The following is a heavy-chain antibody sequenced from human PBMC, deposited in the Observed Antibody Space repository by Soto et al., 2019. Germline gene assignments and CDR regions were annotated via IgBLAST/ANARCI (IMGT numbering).Heavy chain of an antibody. CDR2: ISGSGGST. CDR3: AKKGSGSIAAAGIFYYFDY. CDR1: GFTFSSYA. D-gene: IGHD6-13*01. V-gene: IGHV3-23*01. J-gene: IGHJ4*02. Sequence: GSMRLSCAASGFTFSSYAMSWVRQAPGKGLEWVSAISGSGGSTYYADSVKGRFTISRDNSKNTLYLQMNSLRAEDTAVYYCAKKGSGSIAAAGIFYYFDYWGQGTPVTVSS.